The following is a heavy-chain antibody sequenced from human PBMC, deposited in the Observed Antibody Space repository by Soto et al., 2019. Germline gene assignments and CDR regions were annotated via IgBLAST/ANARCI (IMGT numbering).Heavy chain of an antibody. J-gene: IGHJ6*02. V-gene: IGHV3-30*18. Sequence: PGESLKISCAASGFTFSSYGMHWVRQAPGKGLEWVAVISYDGSNKYYADSVKGRFTISRDNSKNTLYLQMNSLRAEDTAVYYCAKEPLERYCSGGCCYEILPPDVWGQGTTVTVSS. CDR2: ISYDGSNK. CDR1: GFTFSSYG. D-gene: IGHD2-15*01. CDR3: AKEPLERYCSGGCCYEILPPDV.